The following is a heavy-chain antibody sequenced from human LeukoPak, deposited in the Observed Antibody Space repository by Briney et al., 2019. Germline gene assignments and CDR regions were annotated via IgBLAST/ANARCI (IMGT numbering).Heavy chain of an antibody. CDR1: GYTLTELS. CDR3: ARGLNYYDSSGYLGY. J-gene: IGHJ4*02. CDR2: IIPILGIA. V-gene: IGHV1-69*04. Sequence: VASVKVSCKVSGYTLTELSMHWVRQAPGQGLEWMGRIIPILGIANYAQKFQGRVTITADKSTSTAYMELSSLRSEDTAVYYCARGLNYYDSSGYLGYWGQGTLVTVSS. D-gene: IGHD3-22*01.